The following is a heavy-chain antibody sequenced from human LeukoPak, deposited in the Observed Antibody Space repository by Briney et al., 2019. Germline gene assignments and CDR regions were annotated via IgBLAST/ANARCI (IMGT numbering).Heavy chain of an antibody. CDR3: ARGRT. CDR2: IYSGGTT. CDR1: GFSSITNY. J-gene: IGHJ6*02. V-gene: IGHV3-66*01. Sequence: GGSLRLSCAASGFSSITNYMTWVRQAPGKGLEWVSVIYSGGTTFYADSVKGRFTISRDNSKNMLFLQMNSLRVEDTAVYYCARGRTWGQGTTVTVSS.